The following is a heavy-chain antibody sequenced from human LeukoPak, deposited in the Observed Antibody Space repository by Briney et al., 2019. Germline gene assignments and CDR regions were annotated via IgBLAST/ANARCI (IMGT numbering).Heavy chain of an antibody. CDR2: MHYTGAT. CDR1: GGSLSGYY. J-gene: IGHJ4*02. CDR3: ARFTQEEAPGSSSTDY. V-gene: IGHV4-34*01. D-gene: IGHD6-13*01. Sequence: SETLSLTCAVYGGSLSGYYWSWFRQPPGKGLEWIGEMHYTGATNYSPSLKSRVTISAGTSKNQFSLKVNSVTAADTAVYYCARFTQEEAPGSSSTDYWGQGTLVTVSS.